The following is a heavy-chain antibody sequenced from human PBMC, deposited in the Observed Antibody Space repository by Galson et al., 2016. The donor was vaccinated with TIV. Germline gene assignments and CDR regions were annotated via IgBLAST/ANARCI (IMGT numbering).Heavy chain of an antibody. CDR3: AKGELASCIRVTCYPFDY. Sequence: SLRLSCAVSGFTFSNYAMNWVRQAPGKRLEWVASIIGSGVNTYHAESVRGRFTISRDNSKNTLYLQMNSLRAEDTAIYYCAKGELASCIRVTCYPFDYWGRGTLVTVSS. J-gene: IGHJ4*02. V-gene: IGHV3-23*01. D-gene: IGHD2-15*01. CDR1: GFTFSNYA. CDR2: IIGSGVNT.